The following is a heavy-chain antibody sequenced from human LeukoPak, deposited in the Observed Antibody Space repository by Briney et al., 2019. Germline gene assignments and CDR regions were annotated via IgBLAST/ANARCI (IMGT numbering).Heavy chain of an antibody. J-gene: IGHJ4*02. D-gene: IGHD5-18*01. CDR3: ARDLFSQATLYSYATGY. Sequence: ASVTVSCKASGYTFTSYAMHWVRQAPGQRLEWMGWINAGNGNTKYSQKFQGRVTITRDTSASTAYMELSSLRSEDTAVYYCARDLFSQATLYSYATGYWGQGTLVTVSS. CDR2: INAGNGNT. V-gene: IGHV1-3*01. CDR1: GYTFTSYA.